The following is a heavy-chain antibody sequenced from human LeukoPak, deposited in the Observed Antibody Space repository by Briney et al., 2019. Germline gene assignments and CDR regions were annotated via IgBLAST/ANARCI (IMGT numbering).Heavy chain of an antibody. CDR1: GYSISSGYY. V-gene: IGHV4-38-2*02. CDR3: ARLRRGCSGGDCYLDYYGMDV. D-gene: IGHD2-21*02. J-gene: IGHJ6*02. Sequence: SETLSLTCTVSGYSISSGYYWGWIRQPPGKGLEWIGSIYYSGSTYYNPSLKSRVTISVDTSKNQFSLNLSSVTAADTAVYFCARLRRGCSGGDCYLDYYGMDVWGQGTTVTVSS. CDR2: IYYSGST.